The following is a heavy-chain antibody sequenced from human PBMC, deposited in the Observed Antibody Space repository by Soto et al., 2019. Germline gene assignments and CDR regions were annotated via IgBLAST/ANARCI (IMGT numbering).Heavy chain of an antibody. CDR1: GGSNSRSDW. CDR2: ISDSGYT. V-gene: IGHV4-4*02. CDR3: ASRDPGTSVDY. D-gene: IGHD1-7*01. J-gene: IGHJ4*02. Sequence: SETLSLTCVVTGGSNSRSDWWGWVRQPPGKGLEWIGEISDSGYTNNNPSLKSRVTISVDKSKNQFSLKLTSLTAADTAVYYCASRDPGTSVDYWGQGTLVTVSS.